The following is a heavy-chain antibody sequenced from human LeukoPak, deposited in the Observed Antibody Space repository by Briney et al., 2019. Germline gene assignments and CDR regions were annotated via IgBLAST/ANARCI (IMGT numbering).Heavy chain of an antibody. V-gene: IGHV3-30*02. CDR2: IRYDGSNK. CDR1: GFTFSSYG. J-gene: IGHJ4*02. Sequence: GGSLRLSCAASGFTFSSYGMHWVRQAPGKGLEWVAFIRYDGSNKYYADSVKGRFTISRDNSKNTLYLQMNSLRAEDTAVYYCAKGSSPKQRLFDYWGQGTLVTVSS. CDR3: AKGSSPKQRLFDY. D-gene: IGHD6-25*01.